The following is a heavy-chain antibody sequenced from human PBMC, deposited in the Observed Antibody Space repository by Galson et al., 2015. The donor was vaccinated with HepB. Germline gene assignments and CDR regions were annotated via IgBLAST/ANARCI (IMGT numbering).Heavy chain of an antibody. V-gene: IGHV3-7*05. Sequence: SLRLSCAASEFTFSRFWMAWVRQTPGKGLEWVAYINQDGSTVHYVDSVQGRFTISRDNAKNSVYLQMNSLRAEDTAIYYCAREVAVTAFGTYCGGMDVWGKGTTVTVST. CDR3: AREVAVTAFGTYCGGMDV. J-gene: IGHJ6*04. CDR2: INQDGSTV. CDR1: EFTFSRFW. D-gene: IGHD2-21*02.